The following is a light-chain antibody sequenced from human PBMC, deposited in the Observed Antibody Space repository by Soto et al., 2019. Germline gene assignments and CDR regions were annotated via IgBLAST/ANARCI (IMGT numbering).Light chain of an antibody. CDR2: TAS. CDR3: QQYGSSQWT. J-gene: IGKJ1*01. V-gene: IGKV1-27*01. CDR1: QGISIY. Sequence: DIQMTQSPSSLAASVGDRVTITCRASQGISIYLAWYQQKQGKVPKLLIYTASTLQSGVPSRFSGSGSGTDFTLTISRLEPEDFAVYYCQQYGSSQWTFGQGTKVDIK.